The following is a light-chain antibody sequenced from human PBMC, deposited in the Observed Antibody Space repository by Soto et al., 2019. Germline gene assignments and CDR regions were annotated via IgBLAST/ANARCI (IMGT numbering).Light chain of an antibody. CDR1: SGINVGTSR. CDR2: YKSDSDK. V-gene: IGLV5-45*02. CDR3: MIWHSTSVV. J-gene: IGLJ2*01. Sequence: QLVLTQPSSLSASPGASASLTCTLRSGINVGTSRIYWYQQKPGSPPQYLLRYKSDSDKHQGSGVPSRFSGSKDNSANAGILLISGRQSEDEADYYCMIWHSTSVVFGGGTKLTVL.